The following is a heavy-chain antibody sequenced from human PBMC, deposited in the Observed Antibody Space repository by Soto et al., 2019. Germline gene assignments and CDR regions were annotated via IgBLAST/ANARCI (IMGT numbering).Heavy chain of an antibody. CDR1: GYTFTSYA. V-gene: IGHV1-3*01. J-gene: IGHJ4*02. CDR3: AGGKLELWYY. CDR2: INAGNGNT. Sequence: QVQLVQSGAEVKKPGASVKVSCKASGYTFTSYAMHWVRQAPGQRLEWMGWINAGNGNTKYSQKFQGRVTITRDTSASTDYMELSSLRSEDTAVDYCAGGKLELWYYWGQGTLVTVSS. D-gene: IGHD1-7*01.